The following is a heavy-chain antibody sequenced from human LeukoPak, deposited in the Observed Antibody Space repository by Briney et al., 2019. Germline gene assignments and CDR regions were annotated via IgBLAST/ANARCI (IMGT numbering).Heavy chain of an antibody. J-gene: IGHJ5*02. Sequence: GASVKASCKASGYTFTGYYMHWVRQAPGQGLEWMGWINPNSGGTNYAQKFQGRVTMTRDTSISTAYMELSRLRSDDTAVYYCARVYCSSTSCYGHPVFWFDPWGQGTLVTVSS. CDR2: INPNSGGT. CDR3: ARVYCSSTSCYGHPVFWFDP. V-gene: IGHV1-2*02. CDR1: GYTFTGYY. D-gene: IGHD2-2*01.